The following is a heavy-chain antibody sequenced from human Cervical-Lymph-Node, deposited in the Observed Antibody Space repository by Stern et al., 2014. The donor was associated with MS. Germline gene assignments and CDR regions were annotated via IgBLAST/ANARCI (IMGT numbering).Heavy chain of an antibody. CDR3: ARTHSTLLRGYTYGYLAY. V-gene: IGHV1-8*01. D-gene: IGHD5-18*01. CDR2: MNTNSGNT. CDR1: GYTFTGFD. J-gene: IGHJ4*02. Sequence: QVQLVQSGAEVKKPGASVKVSCKASGYTFTGFDIHWVRQAPGQGLEWMGWMNTNSGNTGSAQKFQGRVTLTRNTSISTAYMELSSLRSEDTAVYFCARTHSTLLRGYTYGYLAYWGQGSLVTVSS.